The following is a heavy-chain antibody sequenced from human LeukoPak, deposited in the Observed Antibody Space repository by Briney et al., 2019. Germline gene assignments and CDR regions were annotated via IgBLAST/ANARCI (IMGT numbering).Heavy chain of an antibody. CDR2: ISAYNGNT. D-gene: IGHD3-22*01. Sequence: ASVKVSCKASGGTFSSYAISWVRLAPGQGLEWMGWISAYNGNTNYAQKLQGRVTMTTDTSTSTAYMELRSLRSDDTAVYYCARVAPRITMIVVVTPNWFDPWGQGTLVTVSS. V-gene: IGHV1-18*01. CDR3: ARVAPRITMIVVVTPNWFDP. J-gene: IGHJ5*02. CDR1: GGTFSSYA.